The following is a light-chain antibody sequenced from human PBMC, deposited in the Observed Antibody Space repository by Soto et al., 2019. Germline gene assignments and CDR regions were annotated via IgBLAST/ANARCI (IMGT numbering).Light chain of an antibody. CDR3: QQSYSTPQIT. J-gene: IGKJ3*01. V-gene: IGKV1-39*01. CDR2: AAS. CDR1: QDIGTF. Sequence: DFQTTQSPSSLSASVGDRVTITCRASQDIGTFLNWYQQKPGKPPNLLIYAASNLLSGVSSRFRGSGSGTDFTLTISSLQPEDFATYYCQQSYSTPQITFGPGTKVDMK.